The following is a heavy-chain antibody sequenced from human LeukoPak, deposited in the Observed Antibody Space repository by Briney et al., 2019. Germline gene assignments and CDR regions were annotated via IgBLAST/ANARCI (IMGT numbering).Heavy chain of an antibody. J-gene: IGHJ4*02. D-gene: IGHD3-3*01. CDR3: ARVPYYDFWSGSHDY. CDR2: IYTSGST. CDR1: GGSISSGSYY. Sequence: SQTLSLTCTVSGGSISSGSYYWSWIRQPAGKGLKWIGRIYTSGSTNYNPSLKSRVTISVDTSKNQFSLKLSSVTAADTAVYYCARVPYYDFWSGSHDYWGQGTLVTVSS. V-gene: IGHV4-61*02.